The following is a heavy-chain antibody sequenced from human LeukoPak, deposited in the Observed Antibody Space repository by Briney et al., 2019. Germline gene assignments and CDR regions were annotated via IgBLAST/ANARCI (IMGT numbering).Heavy chain of an antibody. CDR1: GGSISSYY. CDR3: ARGVAARPNRSYYYYYMDV. D-gene: IGHD6-6*01. Sequence: PSETLSLTCTVSGGSISSYYWSWIRQPPGKGLEWIRYIYYSGSTNYNPSLKSRVTISVDTSKNQFSLKLSSVTAADTAVYYCARGVAARPNRSYYYYYMDVWGKGTTDTVSS. V-gene: IGHV4-59*01. CDR2: IYYSGST. J-gene: IGHJ6*03.